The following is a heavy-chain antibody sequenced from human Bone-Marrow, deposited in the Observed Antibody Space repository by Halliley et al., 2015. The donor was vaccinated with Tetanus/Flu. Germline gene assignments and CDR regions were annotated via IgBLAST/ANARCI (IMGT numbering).Heavy chain of an antibody. CDR1: GGYINSSNW. D-gene: IGHD6-19*01. J-gene: IGHJ4*02. V-gene: IGHV4-4*02. CDR3: ARDGASAWAYYFNY. CDR2: IYHSGST. Sequence: TLSLTCAVSGGYINSSNWWSWVRQPPGKGLEWIGEIYHSGSTNYNPSLKSRVPISIDKSKNQFSLKLTSVTAADTAVYYCARDGASAWAYYFNYWGQGILVTVPS.